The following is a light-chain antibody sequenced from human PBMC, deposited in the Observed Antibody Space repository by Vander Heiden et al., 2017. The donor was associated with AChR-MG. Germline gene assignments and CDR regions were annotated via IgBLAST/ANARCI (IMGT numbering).Light chain of an antibody. CDR1: SSVVGAYTY. CDR3: CSYAGNYAYV. CDR2: DVS. Sequence: QSALSPPHSVSGSPGQSVALSCTGTSSVVGAYTYVPWYQLHPAKAPKLMIYDVSKRPSGVPERFSGSKSGNTASLTISGLQAEDEADYYCCSYAGNYAYVFGTGTKVTVL. J-gene: IGLJ1*01. V-gene: IGLV2-11*01.